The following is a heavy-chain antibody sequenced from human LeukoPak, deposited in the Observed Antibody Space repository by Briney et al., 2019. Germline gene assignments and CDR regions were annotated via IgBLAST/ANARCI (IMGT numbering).Heavy chain of an antibody. CDR3: ARVDYNKWFDP. CDR1: GFTVRRNY. D-gene: IGHD4-11*01. Sequence: GGSLRLSCVASGFTVRRNYMSWVRQAPGKGLEWVSIIYSDGNTYYADSVKGRFTISGDISKNTLYLQMNSLRAEDTAVYYCARVDYNKWFDPWGQGTLVTVSS. J-gene: IGHJ5*02. CDR2: IYSDGNT. V-gene: IGHV3-66*01.